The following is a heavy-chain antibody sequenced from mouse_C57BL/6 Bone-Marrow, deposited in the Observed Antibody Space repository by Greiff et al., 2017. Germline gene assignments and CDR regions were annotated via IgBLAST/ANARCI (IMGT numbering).Heavy chain of an antibody. CDR3: AKGYGSSFYWYFDV. V-gene: IGHV1-39*01. CDR2: INPNYGTT. J-gene: IGHJ1*03. CDR1: GYSFTDYN. D-gene: IGHD1-1*01. Sequence: QLQQSGPELVKPGASVKISCKASGYSFTDYNMNWVKQSNGKSLEWIGVINPNYGTTSYNQKFKGKATLTVDQSSSTAYMQLNSLTSEDSAVYYCAKGYGSSFYWYFDVWGTGTTVTVSS.